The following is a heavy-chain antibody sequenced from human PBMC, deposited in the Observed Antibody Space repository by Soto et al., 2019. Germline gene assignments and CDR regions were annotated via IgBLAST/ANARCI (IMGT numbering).Heavy chain of an antibody. Sequence: QVQLVESGGGVVQPGRSLRLSCAASGFTFSSYGMHWVRQAPGKGLEWVAVISYDGSNKYYADSVKGRFTISRDNSKNTLYLQMNSLRAEDTAVYYCAKGDILTGYPFLDYWGQGTLVTVSS. V-gene: IGHV3-30*18. D-gene: IGHD3-9*01. CDR2: ISYDGSNK. CDR3: AKGDILTGYPFLDY. CDR1: GFTFSSYG. J-gene: IGHJ4*02.